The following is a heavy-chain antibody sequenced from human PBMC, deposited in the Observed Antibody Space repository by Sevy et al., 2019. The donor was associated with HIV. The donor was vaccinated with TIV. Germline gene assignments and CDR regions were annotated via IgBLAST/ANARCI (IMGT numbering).Heavy chain of an antibody. CDR1: GFPFSSYA. CDR2: VSSTRETE. D-gene: IGHD6-19*01. J-gene: IGHJ4*02. V-gene: IGHV3-23*01. CDR3: AKRGNGWYELDY. Sequence: GGSLRLSCAASGFPFSSYAMDWVRQAPGKGLEWVSIVSSTRETEYYADSVKGRFTISRDHSKNTVFLQLNSLRGEDTAVYYWAKRGNGWYELDYWGRGTLVTVSS.